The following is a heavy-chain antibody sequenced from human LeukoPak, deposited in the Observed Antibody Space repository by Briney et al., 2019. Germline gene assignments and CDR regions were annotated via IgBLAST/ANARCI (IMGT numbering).Heavy chain of an antibody. CDR1: GGSISSGSYY. CDR3: ARGGWNKFDY. Sequence: PSETLSLTCTVSGGSISSGSYYWNWIRQPAGKGLEWIGRIYTSGSTNYNSSLKSRVTISVDTSKNQFSLKLNSVTAADTAVYYCARGGWNKFDYWGQGTLVTVSS. J-gene: IGHJ4*02. V-gene: IGHV4-61*02. CDR2: IYTSGST. D-gene: IGHD3-22*01.